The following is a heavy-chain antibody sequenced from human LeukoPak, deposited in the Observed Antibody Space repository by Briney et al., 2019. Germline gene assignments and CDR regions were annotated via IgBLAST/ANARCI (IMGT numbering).Heavy chain of an antibody. CDR1: GFTFSSYA. CDR3: AGELAAAGTPFDY. CDR2: ITGSGDGT. D-gene: IGHD6-13*01. Sequence: GGSLRLSCAASGFTFSSYAMSWVRQAPGKGLEWVSSITGSGDGTYYADSVKGRSTISRDNSQHTLYLQMNSLRAEDTAVYFCAGELAAAGTPFDYWGQGTLVTVSS. V-gene: IGHV3-23*01. J-gene: IGHJ4*02.